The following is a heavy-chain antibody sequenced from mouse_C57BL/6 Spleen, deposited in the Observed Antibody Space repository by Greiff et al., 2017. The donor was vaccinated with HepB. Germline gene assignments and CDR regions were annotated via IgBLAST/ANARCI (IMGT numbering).Heavy chain of an antibody. Sequence: EVQLQQSGPELVKPGASVKIPCKASGYTFTDYNMDWVKQSHGKSLEWIGDINPNNGGTIYNQKFKGKATLTVDKSSSTAYMELRSLTSEDTAVYYCASIYDGYGGYFDVWGTGTTVTVSS. D-gene: IGHD2-3*01. V-gene: IGHV1-18*01. CDR2: INPNNGGT. CDR1: GYTFTDYN. CDR3: ASIYDGYGGYFDV. J-gene: IGHJ1*03.